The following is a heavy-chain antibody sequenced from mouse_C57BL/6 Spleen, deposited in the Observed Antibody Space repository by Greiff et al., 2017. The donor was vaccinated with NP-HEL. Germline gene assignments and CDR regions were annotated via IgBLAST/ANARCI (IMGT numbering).Heavy chain of an antibody. D-gene: IGHD3-2*02. Sequence: VQLQQSGAELVRPGTSVKMSCKASGYTFTNYWIGWAKQRPGHGLEWIGDIYPGGGYTNYNEKFKGKAPLTADKSSSTAYMQFSSLTSEDSAIYYCARSMTAQAPFAYWGQGTLVTVSA. V-gene: IGHV1-63*01. CDR1: GYTFTNYW. CDR2: IYPGGGYT. CDR3: ARSMTAQAPFAY. J-gene: IGHJ3*01.